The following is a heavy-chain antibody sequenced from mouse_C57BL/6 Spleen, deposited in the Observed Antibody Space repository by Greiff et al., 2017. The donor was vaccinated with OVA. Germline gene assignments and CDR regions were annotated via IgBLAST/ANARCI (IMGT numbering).Heavy chain of an antibody. CDR1: GYTFTSYW. D-gene: IGHD2-3*01. CDR3: ARKDGYSDYFDY. V-gene: IGHV1-59*01. CDR2: IDPSDSYT. J-gene: IGHJ2*01. Sequence: QVQLQQPGAELVRPGTSVKLSCKASGYTFTSYWMHWVKQRPGQGLEWIGVIDPSDSYTNYNQKFKGKATLTVDTSSSTAYMQLSSLTSEDAAVYYCARKDGYSDYFDYWGQGTTLTVSS.